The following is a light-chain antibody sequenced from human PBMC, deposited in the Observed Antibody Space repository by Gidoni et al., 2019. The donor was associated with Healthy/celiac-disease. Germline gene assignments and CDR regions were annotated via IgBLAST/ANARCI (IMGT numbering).Light chain of an antibody. V-gene: IGKV1-39*01. CDR2: AAS. J-gene: IGKJ1*01. CDR3: QQSYSTPLT. CDR1: QSISSY. Sequence: DIQMTQSPSSLSASVGDRVSITCRASQSISSYFNWYQQKPGKAPKLLIYAASSLQSGVPSRFSGRGSVTDFTLTISSLQPEDFATYYCQQSYSTPLTFXQXTKVEIK.